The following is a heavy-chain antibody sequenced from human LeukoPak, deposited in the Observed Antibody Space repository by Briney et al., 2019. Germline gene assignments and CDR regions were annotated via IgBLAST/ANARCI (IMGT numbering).Heavy chain of an antibody. CDR2: IWYDGSYK. Sequence: SGRSLRLSCAASGFTFSSYGMYWVRQAPGKGLEWVAVIWYDGSYKYYADSVRGRFTISRDNSKNTLYLQMNSLRVEDTAVYYCARSPDIGVGATTTFDYWGQGTLVTVSS. CDR1: GFTFSSYG. D-gene: IGHD1-26*01. V-gene: IGHV3-33*01. CDR3: ARSPDIGVGATTTFDY. J-gene: IGHJ4*02.